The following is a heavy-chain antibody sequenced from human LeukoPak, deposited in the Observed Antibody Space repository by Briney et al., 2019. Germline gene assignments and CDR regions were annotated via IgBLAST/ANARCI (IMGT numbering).Heavy chain of an antibody. CDR2: IYPGDSEI. CDR1: GYIFTSYW. V-gene: IGHV5-51*01. J-gene: IGHJ6*03. CDR3: ARVMIYYYYMVV. D-gene: IGHD2-21*01. Sequence: GESLKISCKGSGYIFTSYWIGWVRQMPGKGLEWMGIIYPGDSEIRYSPSFQGQVTISADKSISTAYLQWSSLRASDTAMYYWARVMIYYYYMVVWGKGDTVTVS.